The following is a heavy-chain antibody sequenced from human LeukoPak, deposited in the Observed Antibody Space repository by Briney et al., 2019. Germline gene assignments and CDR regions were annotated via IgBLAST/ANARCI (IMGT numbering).Heavy chain of an antibody. D-gene: IGHD3-10*01. CDR3: ARDPSGGVRGVSDWFDP. CDR1: GYTFTSYG. J-gene: IGHJ5*02. V-gene: IGHV1-18*01. Sequence: ASVKVSCKASGYTFTSYGISWVRQAPGQGLEWMGWISAYNGNTNYVQKLQGRVTMTTNTSTSTAYMELRSLRSDDTAVYYCARDPSGGVRGVSDWFDPWGQGTLVTVSS. CDR2: ISAYNGNT.